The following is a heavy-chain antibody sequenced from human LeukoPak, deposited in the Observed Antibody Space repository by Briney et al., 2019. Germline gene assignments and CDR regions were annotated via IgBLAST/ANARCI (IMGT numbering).Heavy chain of an antibody. Sequence: PGRSLRLSCAASGFTFSAHSMNWVRQAPGKGLEWVSSISGSSTYIYYADSLKGRFTISRDNAKNSLYLQMNSLRAEDTAVYYCARGEVWFDSWGQGTLVTVSA. CDR2: ISGSSTYI. CDR1: GFTFSAHS. CDR3: ARGEVWFDS. J-gene: IGHJ5*01. D-gene: IGHD1-26*01. V-gene: IGHV3-21*06.